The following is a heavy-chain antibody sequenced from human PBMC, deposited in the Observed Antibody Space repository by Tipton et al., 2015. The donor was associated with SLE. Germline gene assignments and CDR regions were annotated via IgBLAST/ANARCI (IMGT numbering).Heavy chain of an antibody. D-gene: IGHD6-19*01. Sequence: QLVQSGGGVVRPGGSLRLTCAASGFTFDEYGMSWVRQVPGKGLEWISGINWNSGSLDYAASVKGRFTISRDNAKNALYLQMNSLRAEDTAFYYCARDTIPSGWDFDYWGQGVLVTVSS. CDR1: GFTFDEYG. J-gene: IGHJ4*01. V-gene: IGHV3-20*04. CDR3: ARDTIPSGWDFDY. CDR2: INWNSGSL.